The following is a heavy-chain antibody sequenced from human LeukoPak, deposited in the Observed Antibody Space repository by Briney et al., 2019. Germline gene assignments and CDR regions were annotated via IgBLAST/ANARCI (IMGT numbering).Heavy chain of an antibody. CDR1: GFTFSNYG. CDR2: IGSGSTT. CDR3: AKLGGGVTVTGLRYFDY. J-gene: IGHJ4*02. V-gene: IGHV3-23*01. D-gene: IGHD6-19*01. Sequence: GGSLRLSCAASGFTFSNYGLSWVRQAPGKGLEWVSGIGSGSTTYYADSVKGRFTISRDNSKNTLYLQMNSLRAEDTAVYYCAKLGGGVTVTGLRYFDYWGQGTLVTVSS.